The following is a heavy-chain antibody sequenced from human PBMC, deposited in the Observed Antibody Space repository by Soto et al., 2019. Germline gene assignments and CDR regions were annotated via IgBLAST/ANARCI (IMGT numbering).Heavy chain of an antibody. CDR2: IDPSDSYT. J-gene: IGHJ4*02. Sequence: EVQLVQSGAEVKKPGESLRISCKGSGYSFTSYWISWVRQMPGKGLEWMGRIDPSDSYTNYSPSFQGHVTISADKSISTAYLQWSSLKASDTAMYYCARHTYCSGGSCYSWDDYWGQGTLVTVSS. CDR3: ARHTYCSGGSCYSWDDY. CDR1: GYSFTSYW. V-gene: IGHV5-10-1*03. D-gene: IGHD2-15*01.